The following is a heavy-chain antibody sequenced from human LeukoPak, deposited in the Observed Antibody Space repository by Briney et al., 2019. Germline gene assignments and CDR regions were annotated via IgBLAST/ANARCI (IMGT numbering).Heavy chain of an antibody. Sequence: GSRRLSCTTSGCAFGDYAMSWFRQAPGKGLEWIAFIRSKASGGTTEYAASVKGRFTISRDDSKSIAYLQMNSLTPEDTAVYCCTKPLTGSYYFYGVDVWGQGTTVTVSS. CDR3: TKPLTGSYYFYGVDV. V-gene: IGHV3-49*03. J-gene: IGHJ6*02. CDR2: IRSKASGGTT. D-gene: IGHD7-27*01. CDR1: GCAFGDYA.